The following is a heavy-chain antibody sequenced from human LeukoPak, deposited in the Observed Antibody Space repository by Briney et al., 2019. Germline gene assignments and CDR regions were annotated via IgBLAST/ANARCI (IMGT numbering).Heavy chain of an antibody. V-gene: IGHV3-48*03. Sequence: GGSLRLSCAASGFTFSSYEMNWVRQAPGKGLEWVSYISSSGSTIYYADSVKGRFTISRDNAKNSLYLQMNSLRAEDTAVYYCARVLARGFYYMDVWGKGTTVTVSS. J-gene: IGHJ6*03. CDR1: GFTFSSYE. D-gene: IGHD3-16*01. CDR3: ARVLARGFYYMDV. CDR2: ISSSGSTI.